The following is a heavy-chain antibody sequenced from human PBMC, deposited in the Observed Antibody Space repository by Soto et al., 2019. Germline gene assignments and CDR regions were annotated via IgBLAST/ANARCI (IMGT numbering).Heavy chain of an antibody. CDR2: ISAYNGNT. Sequence: QVQLVQSGAEVKKPGASVKVSCKASGYTFTSYGISWVRQAPGQGLEWMGWISAYNGNTNYAQKLQGRVTMTTDTSTSTAYMELRSLRSDDTAVYYCARDREAAVGATHDAFDIWGQVTMVTVSS. V-gene: IGHV1-18*04. J-gene: IGHJ3*02. CDR1: GYTFTSYG. CDR3: ARDREAAVGATHDAFDI. D-gene: IGHD1-26*01.